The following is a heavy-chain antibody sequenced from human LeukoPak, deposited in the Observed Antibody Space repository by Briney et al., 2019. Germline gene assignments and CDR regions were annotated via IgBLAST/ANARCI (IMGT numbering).Heavy chain of an antibody. D-gene: IGHD4-17*01. Sequence: SVTVSCKASGGTFSSYAINWVRQAPGQELEWMGTFIPIPGIANYAQKFQGRVTITADKSASTAYMELSSLRSEDTAVYYCARSTVTREYWGQGTLVTVSS. V-gene: IGHV1-69*04. CDR2: FIPIPGIA. CDR3: ARSTVTREY. J-gene: IGHJ4*02. CDR1: GGTFSSYA.